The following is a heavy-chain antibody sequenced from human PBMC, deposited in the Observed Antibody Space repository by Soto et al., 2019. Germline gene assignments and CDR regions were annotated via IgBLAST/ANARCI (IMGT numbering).Heavy chain of an antibody. CDR2: ISGSGGST. CDR1: GFTFSSYA. J-gene: IGHJ6*02. Sequence: PGGSLRLSCAASGFTFSSYAMSWARQAPGKGLEWVSAISGSGGSTYYADSVKGRFTISRDNSKNTLYLQMNSLRAEDTAVYYCAKGGRGTYYYYYGMDVWGQGTTVTVSS. D-gene: IGHD1-1*01. V-gene: IGHV3-23*01. CDR3: AKGGRGTYYYYYGMDV.